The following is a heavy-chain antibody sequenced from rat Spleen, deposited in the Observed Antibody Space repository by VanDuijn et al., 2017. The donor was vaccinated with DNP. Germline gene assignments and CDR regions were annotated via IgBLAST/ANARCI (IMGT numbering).Heavy chain of an antibody. CDR3: ARGSTSIYWYFDF. CDR1: EFTFSRSD. CDR2: ISPSGANI. D-gene: IGHD1-2*01. J-gene: IGHJ1*01. Sequence: EVQLVESGGGLVQPGRSLKLSCVASEFTFSRSDVAWVRQAPTRGLEWVASISPSGANIYYRDSVKGRFTISRDNAKNTLYLQMNSLRSEDTATYYCARGSTSIYWYFDFWGPGTMVTVSS. V-gene: IGHV5S13*01.